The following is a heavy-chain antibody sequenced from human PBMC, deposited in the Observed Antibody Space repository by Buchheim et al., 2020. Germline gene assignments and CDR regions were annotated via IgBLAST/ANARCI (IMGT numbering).Heavy chain of an antibody. CDR1: GGSISSGGYY. Sequence: QVQLQESGPGLVKPSQTLSLTCTVSGGSISSGGYYWSWIRQHPGKGLEWIGYIYYSGSTYYNPSLKSRVTISVDTSKNQFSLKLSSVTAADTAVYYCASIPLGYSSTLVGPYYYYGMDVWGQGTT. J-gene: IGHJ6*02. D-gene: IGHD6-13*01. CDR3: ASIPLGYSSTLVGPYYYYGMDV. CDR2: IYYSGST. V-gene: IGHV4-31*03.